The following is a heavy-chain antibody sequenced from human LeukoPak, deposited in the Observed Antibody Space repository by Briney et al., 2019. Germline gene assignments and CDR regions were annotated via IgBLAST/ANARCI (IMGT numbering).Heavy chain of an antibody. CDR3: ARYDYGSGSYSPWGYYYYYMDV. CDR1: GFTFSSYA. Sequence: GGSLRLSCAASGFTFSSYAMSWVRQAPGKGLEWVSAISGSGGSTYYADSVKGRFTISRDNSKNTLYLQMNSLRAEDTAVYYCARYDYGSGSYSPWGYYYYYMDVWGKGTTVTVSS. D-gene: IGHD3-10*01. J-gene: IGHJ6*03. CDR2: ISGSGGST. V-gene: IGHV3-23*01.